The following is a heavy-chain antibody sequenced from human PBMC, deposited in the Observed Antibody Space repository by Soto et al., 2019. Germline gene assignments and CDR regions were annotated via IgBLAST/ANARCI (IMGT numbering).Heavy chain of an antibody. V-gene: IGHV4-31*03. CDR3: AGAVSDFDVRRYRTSYFDQ. CDR2: IDNSGST. J-gene: IGHJ4*02. CDR1: GAXXXIGVYY. Sequence: PSETLSLTCTVSGAXXXIGVYYWTWIRQHPGKGLEWIGYIDNSGSTYYNPSLTGRVDISVDTSKNEFSLNLQSLTAADTAFYYCAGAVSDFDVRRYRTSYFDQWGQGILVTVSS. D-gene: IGHD3-10*02.